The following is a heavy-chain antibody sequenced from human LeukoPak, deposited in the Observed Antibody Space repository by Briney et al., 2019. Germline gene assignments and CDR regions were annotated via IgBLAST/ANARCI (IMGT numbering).Heavy chain of an antibody. Sequence: PSETLSLTCAVSGHSISSGSYWGWIRQPPGKGLEWIGSIYHSGSTHYNPSLKSRVTISVDTSKNQFSLKLTSVTAADTAVYYCARHPGPDYWGQGTLVTVSS. CDR2: IYHSGST. V-gene: IGHV4-38-2*01. J-gene: IGHJ4*02. CDR3: ARHPGPDY. CDR1: GHSISSGSY.